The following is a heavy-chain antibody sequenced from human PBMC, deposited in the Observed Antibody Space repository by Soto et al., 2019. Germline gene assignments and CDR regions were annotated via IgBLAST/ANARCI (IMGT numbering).Heavy chain of an antibody. CDR3: ARDNWNGAYYGLDV. J-gene: IGHJ6*02. D-gene: IGHD1-20*01. CDR1: HFAFNIDA. Sequence: EAQLLESGGGLVQPGESLTLSCVAPHFAFNIDAMTWVRQAPGKGLEWVSSMSGSGSSIYYADSVKGRFTITRDKSKKTLYLQMNSLRADDTAVYWCARDNWNGAYYGLDVWGQGTTVTVS. CDR2: MSGSGSSI. V-gene: IGHV3-23*01.